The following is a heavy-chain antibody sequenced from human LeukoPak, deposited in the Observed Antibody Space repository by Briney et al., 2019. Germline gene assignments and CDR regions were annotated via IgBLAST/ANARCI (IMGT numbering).Heavy chain of an antibody. J-gene: IGHJ4*02. CDR2: ITWDGGLT. Sequence: GGSLRFSCEASGFTFHNYAMHWVRQSPGKGLEWVSLITWDGGLTYYADFVQGRFTISRDNSHNSLYLQMDSLRTEDTALYYCVKTVGRAVAGSFDYWGQGTLVTVSS. CDR1: GFTFHNYA. V-gene: IGHV3-43D*03. CDR3: VKTVGRAVAGSFDY. D-gene: IGHD6-19*01.